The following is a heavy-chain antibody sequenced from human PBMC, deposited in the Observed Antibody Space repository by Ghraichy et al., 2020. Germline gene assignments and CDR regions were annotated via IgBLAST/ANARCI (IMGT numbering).Heavy chain of an antibody. J-gene: IGHJ4*02. CDR3: ARDHGYCSGGTCSLSFDF. CDR1: GFTFSSYS. V-gene: IGHV3-21*01. CDR2: ISRSSSSI. Sequence: GGSLRLSCAASGFTFSSYSMNWVRQAPGKGLEWVSSISRSSSSINYADSVKGRFTISRDDARNSLYLQMNSLRAEDTAVYYCARDHGYCSGGTCSLSFDFWGQGTLVTVSS. D-gene: IGHD2-15*01.